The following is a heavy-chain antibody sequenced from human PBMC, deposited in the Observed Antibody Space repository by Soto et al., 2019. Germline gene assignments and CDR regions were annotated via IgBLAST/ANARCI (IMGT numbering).Heavy chain of an antibody. V-gene: IGHV1-46*01. Sequence: ASVKVSCKASGYTFTSYEMYWVRQAPGRGLEWMGIINPSGGSTTYAQKFQGRVTMTRDTSTSTVYMELSSLRSEDTAVYYCARDRRDGYNTFDYWGQGTLVTVSS. J-gene: IGHJ4*02. D-gene: IGHD5-12*01. CDR1: GYTFTSYE. CDR3: ARDRRDGYNTFDY. CDR2: INPSGGST.